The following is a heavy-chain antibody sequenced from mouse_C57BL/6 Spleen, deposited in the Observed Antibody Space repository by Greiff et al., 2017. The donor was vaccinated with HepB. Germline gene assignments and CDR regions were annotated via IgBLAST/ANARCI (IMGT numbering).Heavy chain of an antibody. D-gene: IGHD2-4*01. CDR3: ALTRVACYDYDDYAMDY. CDR1: GFNIKNTY. Sequence: VQLKQSVAELVRPGASVKLSCTASGFNIKNTYMHWVKQRPEQGLEWIGRIDPANGNTKYDPKFQGKATITADTSSNNAYLQLSSLTSEDTAIYYCALTRVACYDYDDYAMDYWGQGTSVTVSS. V-gene: IGHV14-3*01. J-gene: IGHJ4*01. CDR2: IDPANGNT.